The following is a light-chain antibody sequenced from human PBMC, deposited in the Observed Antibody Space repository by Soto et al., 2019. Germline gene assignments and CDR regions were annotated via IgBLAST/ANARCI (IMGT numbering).Light chain of an antibody. CDR1: QSVSSSY. Sequence: EIVLTQSPGTLSLSPGERATLSCRASQSVSSSYLAWYQQKPGQAPRLLIYGASSRATGIPDRFSGSGSGTDFTLTISRLEPEDFAVYYCQQYGSSLTWTFGQATKWIS. J-gene: IGKJ1*01. CDR2: GAS. V-gene: IGKV3-20*01. CDR3: QQYGSSLTWT.